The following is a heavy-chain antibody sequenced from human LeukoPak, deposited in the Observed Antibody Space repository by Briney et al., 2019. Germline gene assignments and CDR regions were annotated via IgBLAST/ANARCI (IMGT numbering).Heavy chain of an antibody. V-gene: IGHV3-30*02. CDR1: GFTFSSYG. CDR2: IQNDGSNE. D-gene: IGHD2-8*01. CDR3: AKDRCSNGIGCYYYYMDV. Sequence: GGTLRLSCAASGFTFSSYGMSWVRKAPGKGLEWVAYIQNDGSNEQYADSVKGRFSISRDSSKSILYLQMNSLRAEDTAVYYCAKDRCSNGIGCYYYYMDVWGKGTTVTISS. J-gene: IGHJ6*03.